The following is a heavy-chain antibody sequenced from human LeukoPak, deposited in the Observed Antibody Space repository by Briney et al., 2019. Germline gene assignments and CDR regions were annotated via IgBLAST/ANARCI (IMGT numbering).Heavy chain of an antibody. V-gene: IGHV1-69*05. J-gene: IGHJ6*03. CDR3: ARGSIAAAGTGPDYYYYYMDV. CDR2: IIPISGTA. CDR1: GGTFSSYA. Sequence: SVKVSCKASGGTFSSYAISWVRQAPGQGLEWMGGIIPISGTANYAQKFQGRVTITTDESTSTAYMELSSLRSEDTAVYYCARGSIAAAGTGPDYYYYYMDVWGKGTTVTVSS. D-gene: IGHD6-13*01.